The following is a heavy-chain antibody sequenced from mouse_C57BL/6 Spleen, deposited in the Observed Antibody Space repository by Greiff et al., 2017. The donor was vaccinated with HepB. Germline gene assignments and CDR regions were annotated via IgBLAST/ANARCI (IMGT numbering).Heavy chain of an antibody. V-gene: IGHV1-53*01. CDR3: ASYDGYSYAMDY. Sequence: VQLQQPGTELVKPGASVKLSCKASGYTFTSYWMHWVKQRPGQGLEWIGNINPSNGGTNYNEKFKSKATLTVDKSSSTAYMHLSRLTSEDSAVYYCASYDGYSYAMDYWGQGTSVTVSS. D-gene: IGHD2-3*01. J-gene: IGHJ4*01. CDR1: GYTFTSYW. CDR2: INPSNGGT.